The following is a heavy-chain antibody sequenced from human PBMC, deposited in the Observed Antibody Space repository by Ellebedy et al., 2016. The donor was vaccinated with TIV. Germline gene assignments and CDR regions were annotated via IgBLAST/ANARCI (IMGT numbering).Heavy chain of an antibody. D-gene: IGHD2-2*01. V-gene: IGHV3-11*01. J-gene: IGHJ6*02. CDR1: GFNFSDYY. CDR2: ITSSGDIK. Sequence: GESLKISCAGSGFNFSDYYMSWVRQAPGKGPEWLAYITSSGDIKYYTDSVKGRFTISRDNANSSLHLQMNRLRAEDTAVYYCTRDPGSTRFYYYYGMDVWGQGTTVTVSS. CDR3: TRDPGSTRFYYYYGMDV.